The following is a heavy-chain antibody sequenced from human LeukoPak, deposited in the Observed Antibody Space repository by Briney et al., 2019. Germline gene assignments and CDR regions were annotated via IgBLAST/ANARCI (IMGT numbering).Heavy chain of an antibody. V-gene: IGHV1-2*06. CDR1: GYTFTGYY. CDR3: ARVTIFGVVIIDY. Sequence: ASVKVSCKASGYTFTGYYMHWVRQAPGQGLEWMGRINPNSGGTNYAQKFQGRVTMTRDTSISTAYMELSRLRSDDTAVYYSARVTIFGVVIIDYWGQGTLVTVSS. CDR2: INPNSGGT. D-gene: IGHD3-3*01. J-gene: IGHJ4*02.